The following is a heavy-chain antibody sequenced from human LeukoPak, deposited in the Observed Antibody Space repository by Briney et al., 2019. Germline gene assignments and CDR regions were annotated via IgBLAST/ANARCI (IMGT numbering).Heavy chain of an antibody. CDR3: ARAPSTVRSWFYFDY. D-gene: IGHD6-13*01. CDR1: GVTVSSSS. V-gene: IGHV3-66*01. CDR2: AYSGGYT. J-gene: IGHJ4*02. Sequence: PGGSLRLSCAASGVTVSSSSMSWVRQAPRKGLEWVSAAYSGGYTNYADSVKGRFTISGDNSKNTLYLQMSSLRAEDTAVYYCARAPSTVRSWFYFDYWGQGTLVTVSS.